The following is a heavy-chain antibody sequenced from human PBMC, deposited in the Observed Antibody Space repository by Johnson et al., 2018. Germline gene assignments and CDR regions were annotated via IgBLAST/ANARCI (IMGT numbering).Heavy chain of an antibody. CDR2: ISSSSSYI. CDR1: GFTFSSYS. D-gene: IGHD6-19*01. Sequence: EVQLVESGGGVVQPGRSLRLSCAASGFTFSSYSMNWVRQAPGKGLEWVSSISSSSSYIYYADSVKGRFTISRDNAKNSLYLQMNSLRAEDTAVYYCARGSGSSGWYGYVQHWGQGTLVTVSS. J-gene: IGHJ1*01. CDR3: ARGSGSSGWYGYVQH. V-gene: IGHV3-21*01.